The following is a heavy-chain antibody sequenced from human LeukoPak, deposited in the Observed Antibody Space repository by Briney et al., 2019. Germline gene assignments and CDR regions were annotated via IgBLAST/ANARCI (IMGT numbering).Heavy chain of an antibody. CDR2: IYYSGST. D-gene: IGHD6-13*01. CDR3: ASSRIGIAAALDI. V-gene: IGHV4-30-4*01. CDR1: GGSISSGDYY. Sequence: KASETLSLTYTVSGGSISSGDYYWSWIRQPPGKGLERIGYIYYSGSTYYNPSLRSRVTISVDTSKNQFSLKLSSVTAADTAVYYCASSRIGIAAALDIWGQGTMVTVSS. J-gene: IGHJ3*02.